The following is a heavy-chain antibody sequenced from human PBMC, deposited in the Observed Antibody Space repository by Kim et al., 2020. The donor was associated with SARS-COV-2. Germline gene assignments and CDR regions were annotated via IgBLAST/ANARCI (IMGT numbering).Heavy chain of an antibody. CDR2: ISSSSSYI. Sequence: GGSLRLSCAASGFTFSSYSMNWVRQAPGKGLEWVSSISSSSSYIYYADSVKGRFTISRDNAKNSLYLQMNSLRAEDTAVYYCARDQVTMIVVVTYGMEVWGQGTTVTVSS. V-gene: IGHV3-21*01. D-gene: IGHD3-22*01. J-gene: IGHJ6*02. CDR3: ARDQVTMIVVVTYGMEV. CDR1: GFTFSSYS.